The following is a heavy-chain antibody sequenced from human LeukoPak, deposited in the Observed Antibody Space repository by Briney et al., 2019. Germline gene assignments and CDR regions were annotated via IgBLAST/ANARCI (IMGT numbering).Heavy chain of an antibody. CDR3: ARDLGVDY. Sequence: SETLSLTCTVSGGSISSSSYYWGWIRQPPGKGLEWIGSIYYSGSTYYNPSLKSRVTISVDTSKNQFSLKLSSVTAADTAVYYCARDLGVDYWGQGTLVTVSS. J-gene: IGHJ4*02. D-gene: IGHD3-10*01. CDR1: GGSISSSSYY. V-gene: IGHV4-39*07. CDR2: IYYSGST.